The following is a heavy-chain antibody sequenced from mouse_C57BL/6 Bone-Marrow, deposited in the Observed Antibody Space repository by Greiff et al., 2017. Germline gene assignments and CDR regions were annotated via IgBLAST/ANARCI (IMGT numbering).Heavy chain of an antibody. CDR1: GFTFSDYY. CDR2: ISNGGGST. Sequence: EVQGVESGGGLVQPGGSLKLSCAASGFTFSDYYMYWVRQTPEKRLEWVAYISNGGGSTYYPDTVKGRFTISRDNAKNTLYLQMSRLKSEDTAMYYCASGSTWYFDVWGTGTTVTVSS. CDR3: ASGSTWYFDV. J-gene: IGHJ1*03. D-gene: IGHD1-1*01. V-gene: IGHV5-12*01.